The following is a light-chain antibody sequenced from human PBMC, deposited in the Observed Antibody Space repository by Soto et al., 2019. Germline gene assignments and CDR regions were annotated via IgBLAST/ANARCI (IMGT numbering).Light chain of an antibody. CDR2: ATS. Sequence: AIQMTQSPSFLSASVGDRAIITCRASQDIRNDLGWYQHKPGKAPKVLISATSNLQSGVPSRFSGSGSGTEFTLTINSLQPEDFASYYCLQDFNYPRTFGQGTKVEIK. V-gene: IGKV1-6*01. CDR1: QDIRND. J-gene: IGKJ1*01. CDR3: LQDFNYPRT.